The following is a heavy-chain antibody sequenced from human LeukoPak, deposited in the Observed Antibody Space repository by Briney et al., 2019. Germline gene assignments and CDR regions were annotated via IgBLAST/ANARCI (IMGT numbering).Heavy chain of an antibody. CDR1: GFTFSSYA. Sequence: PGGSLRLSCAASGFTFSSYAMSWVRQAPGKGLEWVANIKQDGSEKYYVDSVKGRFTISRDNAKNALYLQMNSLRAEDTAVYYCARVSTAADTYYYYGMDVWGQGTTVTVSS. CDR3: ARVSTAADTYYYYGMDV. V-gene: IGHV3-7*01. D-gene: IGHD6-6*01. J-gene: IGHJ6*02. CDR2: IKQDGSEK.